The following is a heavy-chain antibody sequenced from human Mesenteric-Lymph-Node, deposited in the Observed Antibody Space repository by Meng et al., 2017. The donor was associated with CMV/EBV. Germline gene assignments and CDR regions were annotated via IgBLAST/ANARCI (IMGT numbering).Heavy chain of an antibody. CDR1: GASISSSSYY. D-gene: IGHD2-2*01. CDR2: IYYSGST. V-gene: IGHV4-39*07. Sequence: SETLSLTCTVSGASISSSSYYWGWIRQPPGKGLEWIGCIYYSGSTYYNPSLKSRVTISVDTSKNQFSLRLTSVTAADTAVYYCARDPCSSTSCSSVYFDSWGQGTLVTVSS. CDR3: ARDPCSSTSCSSVYFDS. J-gene: IGHJ4*02.